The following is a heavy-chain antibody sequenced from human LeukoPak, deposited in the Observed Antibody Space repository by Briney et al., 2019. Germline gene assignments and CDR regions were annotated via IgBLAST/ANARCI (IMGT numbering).Heavy chain of an antibody. Sequence: PGGSLRLSCAASGFTVRDNYMSWVRQAPGEGLEWVSIIYSGGTTYYSDSVKGRFTISRDISKNTLYLQMNSLRAEDTAVYYCARERGTYLDWGQGTLVTVSS. J-gene: IGHJ4*02. V-gene: IGHV3-53*01. CDR1: GFTVRDNY. CDR3: ARERGTYLD. D-gene: IGHD1-26*01. CDR2: IYSGGTT.